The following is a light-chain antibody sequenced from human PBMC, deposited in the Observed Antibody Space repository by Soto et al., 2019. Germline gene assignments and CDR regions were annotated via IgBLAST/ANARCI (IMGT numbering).Light chain of an antibody. CDR2: DAS. CDR1: QSINRW. J-gene: IGKJ4*01. CDR3: QQYHSYPLS. Sequence: IQMTQSPSTLSASIGDTVTITCRASQSINRWLAWYQQKPGEAPKLLIYDASSLESGVPSRFSGTGSGTEFTLTISSLQAEDVATYFCQQYHSYPLSFGGGTKVEIK. V-gene: IGKV1-5*01.